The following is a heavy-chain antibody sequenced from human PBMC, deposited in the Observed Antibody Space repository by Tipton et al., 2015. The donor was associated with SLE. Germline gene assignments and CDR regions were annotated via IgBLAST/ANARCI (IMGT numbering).Heavy chain of an antibody. V-gene: IGHV1-18*01. J-gene: IGHJ1*01. CDR2: ISAYNGNT. Sequence: QSGPEVKKPGASVKVSCKASGYTFTSYAMHWVRQDPGQRLEWMGWISAYNGNTNYAQKLQGRVTMTTDTSTSTAYMELRSLRSDDTAVYYCARVDYDSSGSPFQHWGQGTLVTVSS. CDR3: ARVDYDSSGSPFQH. D-gene: IGHD3-22*01. CDR1: GYTFTSYA.